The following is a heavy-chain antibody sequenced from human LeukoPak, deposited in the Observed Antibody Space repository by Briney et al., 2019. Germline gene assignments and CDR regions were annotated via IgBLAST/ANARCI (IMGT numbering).Heavy chain of an antibody. CDR1: GGSFSGYD. CDR2: INHSGST. CDR3: ASQEPRPDY. D-gene: IGHD1-1*01. J-gene: IGHJ4*02. V-gene: IGHV4-34*01. Sequence: PSETLSLTCAVYGGSFSGYDWSWIRQPPGKGLEWIGEINHSGSTNYNPSLKSRVTISVDTSKNQFSLKLSSVTAADTAVYYCASQEPRPDYWGQGTLVTVSS.